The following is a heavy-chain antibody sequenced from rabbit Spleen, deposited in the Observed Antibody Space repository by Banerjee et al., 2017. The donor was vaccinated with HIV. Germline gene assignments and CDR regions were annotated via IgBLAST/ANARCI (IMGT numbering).Heavy chain of an antibody. CDR3: ARDTSSSFSSYGMDL. D-gene: IGHD1-1*01. CDR2: IDAGSSGFT. V-gene: IGHV1S40*01. Sequence: SLEESGGDLVKPGASLTLTCTASGFSFSNSDYMCWVRQAPGKGLEWIACIDAGSSGFTYFASWAKGRFTISKTSSTTVTLQMTSLTAADTATYFCARDTSSSFSSYGMDLWGQGTLVTVS. CDR1: GFSFSNSDY. J-gene: IGHJ3*01.